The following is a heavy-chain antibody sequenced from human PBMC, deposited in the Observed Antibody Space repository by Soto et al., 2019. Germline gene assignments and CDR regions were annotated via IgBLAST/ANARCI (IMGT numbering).Heavy chain of an antibody. CDR3: ARDSMVVVAAPRGTYYYGMDV. Sequence: GASVKVSCKASGYTFTSYGISWVRQAPGQGLEWMGWISAYNGNTNYAQKLQGRVTMTTDTSTSTAYMELRSLRSDDTAVYYCARDSMVVVAAPRGTYYYGMDVWGQGTTVTVSS. V-gene: IGHV1-18*01. CDR2: ISAYNGNT. J-gene: IGHJ6*02. CDR1: GYTFTSYG. D-gene: IGHD2-15*01.